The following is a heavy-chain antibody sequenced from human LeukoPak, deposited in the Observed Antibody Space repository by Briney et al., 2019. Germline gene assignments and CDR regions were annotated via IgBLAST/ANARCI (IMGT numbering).Heavy chain of an antibody. CDR1: GFTFDDYG. Sequence: GGSLRLSCAASGFTFDDYGMSWVRQAPGKGLEWVAFIRYDGSNKYYADSVKGRFTISRDNSKNTLYLQMNSLRAEDTAVYYCAKGGYYDSSGGFYWGQGTLVTVSS. V-gene: IGHV3-30*02. CDR2: IRYDGSNK. CDR3: AKGGYYDSSGGFY. J-gene: IGHJ4*02. D-gene: IGHD3-22*01.